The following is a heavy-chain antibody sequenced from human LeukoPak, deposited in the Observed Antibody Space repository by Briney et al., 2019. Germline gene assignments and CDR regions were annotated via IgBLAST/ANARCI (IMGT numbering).Heavy chain of an antibody. V-gene: IGHV4-38-2*02. CDR3: ARDRLGGNSDS. J-gene: IGHJ5*01. CDR2: IYHSGST. CDR1: GYSISSGYY. Sequence: SETLSLTCTVSGYSISSGYYWGWIRQPPGKGLEWIGSIYHSGSTYYNPSLKSRVTISVDTSKNQFSLKLSSVTAADTAVYYCARDRLGGNSDSWGQGTLVTVSS. D-gene: IGHD4-23*01.